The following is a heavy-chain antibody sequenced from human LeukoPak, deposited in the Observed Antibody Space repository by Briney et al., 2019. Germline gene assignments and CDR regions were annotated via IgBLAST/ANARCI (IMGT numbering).Heavy chain of an antibody. Sequence: GGSLRLSCAASGFTFSSYSMNWVRQAPGKGLEWVAVISYDGSNKYYADSVKGRFTISRDNSKNTLYLQMNSLRAEDTAVYYCARASGVTIGLDPRRTPPYYYYGMDVWGQGTTVTVSS. CDR3: ARASGVTIGLDPRRTPPYYYYGMDV. J-gene: IGHJ6*02. D-gene: IGHD3-3*01. V-gene: IGHV3-30*03. CDR2: ISYDGSNK. CDR1: GFTFSSYS.